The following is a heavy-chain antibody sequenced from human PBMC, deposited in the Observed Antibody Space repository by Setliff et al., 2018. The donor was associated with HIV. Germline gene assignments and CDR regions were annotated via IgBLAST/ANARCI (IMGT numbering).Heavy chain of an antibody. D-gene: IGHD3-22*01. CDR2: IYTSGST. CDR3: ARETYYYDNPQYYYYYMDV. J-gene: IGHJ6*03. Sequence: SETLSLTCTVSGGSISSGSYYWSWNRQPAGKGLECIGRIYTSGSTNYNPSLKSRVTISVDTSKNQFSLKLRSVTAADTAVYYCARETYYYDNPQYYYYYMDVWGKGTTVTVSS. V-gene: IGHV4-61*02. CDR1: GGSISSGSYY.